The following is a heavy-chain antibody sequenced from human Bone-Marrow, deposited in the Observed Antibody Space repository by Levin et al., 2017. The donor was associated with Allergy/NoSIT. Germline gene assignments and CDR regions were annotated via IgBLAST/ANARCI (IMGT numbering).Heavy chain of an antibody. J-gene: IGHJ4*02. V-gene: IGHV3-9*01. CDR2: INWNSVSI. D-gene: IGHD3-10*01. CDR1: GFKFHDYA. Sequence: LSLTCAASGFKFHDYAMHWVRQAPGKGLEWVARINWNSVSIGYAESVKSRFIISRDNAKNTLFLQMNSLRPEDTALYYCVKDMGGFGELSADYWGQGTRVTVSS. CDR3: VKDMGGFGELSADY.